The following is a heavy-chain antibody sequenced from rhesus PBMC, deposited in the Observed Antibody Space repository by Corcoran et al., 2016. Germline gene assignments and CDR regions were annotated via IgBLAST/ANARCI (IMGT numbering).Heavy chain of an antibody. D-gene: IGHD4-23*01. J-gene: IGHJ5-1*01. CDR3: ARDRPSNDRFDV. Sequence: QVQLQESGPGLVKPSETLPLTCAVSGASISSDYWSWIRQAPGKGLEWIGRIYGSGGNTAYNPSLTSRVTISMDRSKNQFSLKLSSVTVADTAVYYCARDRPSNDRFDVWGAGLLVTVSP. CDR1: GASISSDY. V-gene: IGHV4S2*01. CDR2: IYGSGGNT.